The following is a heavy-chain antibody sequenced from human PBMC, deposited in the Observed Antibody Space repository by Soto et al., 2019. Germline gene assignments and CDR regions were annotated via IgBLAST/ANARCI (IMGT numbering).Heavy chain of an antibody. Sequence: SETLSLTCAVYGGSFTGYYWSWIRQPPGKGLGWNGEINHSGSTNYNLSLKSRVTISVDTSKNQFSLKLSSVTAADTAVYYCASLFHKYSSSSLYYYGMDVWGQGTTVTVS. CDR2: INHSGST. CDR1: GGSFTGYY. CDR3: ASLFHKYSSSSLYYYGMDV. D-gene: IGHD6-6*01. V-gene: IGHV4-34*01. J-gene: IGHJ6*02.